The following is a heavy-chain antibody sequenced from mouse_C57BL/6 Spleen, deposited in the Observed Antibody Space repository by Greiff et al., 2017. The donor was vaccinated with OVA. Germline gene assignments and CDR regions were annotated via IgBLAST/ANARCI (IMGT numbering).Heavy chain of an antibody. Sequence: QVQLKESGAELVRPGASVTLSCKASGYTFTDYEMHWVKQTPVHGLEWIGAIDPETGGTAYNQKFKGKAILTADKSSSTAYMELRSLTSEDSAVYYGTRGEYYGSSYLYCDYWGQGTTLTVSS. V-gene: IGHV1-15*01. J-gene: IGHJ2*01. CDR1: GYTFTDYE. CDR3: TRGEYYGSSYLYCDY. CDR2: IDPETGGT. D-gene: IGHD1-1*01.